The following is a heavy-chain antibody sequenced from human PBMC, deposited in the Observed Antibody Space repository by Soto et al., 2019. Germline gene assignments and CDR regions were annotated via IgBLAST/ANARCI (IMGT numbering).Heavy chain of an antibody. V-gene: IGHV3-30-3*01. J-gene: IGHJ4*02. D-gene: IGHD6-13*01. CDR1: GFTFSSYA. CDR3: AKETSSTWFPLDY. Sequence: QVQLVESGGGVVQPGRSLRLSCAASGFTFSSYAMHWVRQAPGKGLEWVAVISYDGSNKYYADSVKGRFTISRDNSKNTLYLQMNSLRAEDTAVYYCAKETSSTWFPLDYWGQGTLVTVSS. CDR2: ISYDGSNK.